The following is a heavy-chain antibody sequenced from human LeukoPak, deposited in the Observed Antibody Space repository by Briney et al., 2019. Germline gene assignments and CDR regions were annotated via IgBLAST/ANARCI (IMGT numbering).Heavy chain of an antibody. CDR2: ISYIGST. CDR1: GDSFSSHY. V-gene: IGHV4-59*11. CDR3: ARDLVTGTKGFDI. Sequence: SETLSLTCTVSGDSFSSHYWTWIRQPPGKGLEWIGYISYIGSTNYSPSLKGRVTISIDTSKNQFSLKLTSVTVADTAVYYCARDLVTGTKGFDIWGQGTMVSVSS. D-gene: IGHD3-9*01. J-gene: IGHJ3*02.